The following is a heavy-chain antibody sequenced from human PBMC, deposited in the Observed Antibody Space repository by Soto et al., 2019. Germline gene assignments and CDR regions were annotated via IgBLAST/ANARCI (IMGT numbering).Heavy chain of an antibody. CDR3: ARVSRGNYEDSSGYYPAAFDI. Sequence: SVKVSCKASGGTFSSYAISWVRQAPGQGLEWMGGIIPIFGTANYAQKFQGRVTITADESTSTAYMELSSLRSEDTAVYYCARVSRGNYEDSSGYYPAAFDIWGQGTMVTVSS. CDR2: IIPIFGTA. D-gene: IGHD3-22*01. J-gene: IGHJ3*02. CDR1: GGTFSSYA. V-gene: IGHV1-69*13.